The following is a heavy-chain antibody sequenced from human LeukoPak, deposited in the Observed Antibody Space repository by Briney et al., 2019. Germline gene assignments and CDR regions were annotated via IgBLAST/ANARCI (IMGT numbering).Heavy chain of an antibody. CDR3: ARDSGSMTV. J-gene: IGHJ4*02. CDR2: IKQDGSEK. CDR1: GFTVSNYA. V-gene: IGHV3-7*01. Sequence: GGSLRLSCAASGFTVSNYAMTWVRQAPGKGLEWVANIKQDGSEKYYVDSVKGRFTISRDNAKNSLYLQMNSLRADDTAVYYCARDSGSMTVWGQGTLVTVSS. D-gene: IGHD2/OR15-2a*01.